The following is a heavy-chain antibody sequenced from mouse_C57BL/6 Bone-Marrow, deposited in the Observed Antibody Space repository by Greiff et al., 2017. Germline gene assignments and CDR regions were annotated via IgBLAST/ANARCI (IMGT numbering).Heavy chain of an antibody. CDR1: GYTFTSYW. D-gene: IGHD1-1*01. CDR3: ARSNYYGSSLLYWYFDV. Sequence: VQLKQPGAELVMPGASVKLSCKASGYTFTSYWMHWVKQRPGQGLEWIGEIDPSDSYTNYNQKFKGKSTLTVDKSSSTAYMQLSSLTSEDSAVYYCARSNYYGSSLLYWYFDVWGTGTTVTVSS. J-gene: IGHJ1*03. CDR2: IDPSDSYT. V-gene: IGHV1-69*01.